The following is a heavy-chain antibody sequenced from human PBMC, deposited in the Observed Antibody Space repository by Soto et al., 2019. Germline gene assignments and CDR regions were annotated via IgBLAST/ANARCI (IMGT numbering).Heavy chain of an antibody. D-gene: IGHD3-10*01. J-gene: IGHJ5*02. CDR3: ARGVGSGSDYNQYNWFDP. Sequence: QVQLVQSGGEVKKPGASVKVSCKASGYTFTNYGISWVRQAPGQGLEWMGWINVYNGNTKYAQKVQGRVTMTTDTSTSTAYMELGRLRSDDTAVYYCARGVGSGSDYNQYNWFDPWGQGTLVTVSS. CDR1: GYTFTNYG. CDR2: INVYNGNT. V-gene: IGHV1-18*01.